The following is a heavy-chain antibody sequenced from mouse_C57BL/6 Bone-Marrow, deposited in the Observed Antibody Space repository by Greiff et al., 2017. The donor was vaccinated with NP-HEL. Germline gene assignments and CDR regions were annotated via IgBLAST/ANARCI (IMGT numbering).Heavy chain of an antibody. Sequence: GGGLVQPKGSLKLSCAASGFSFNTYAMNWVRQAPGKGLEWVARIRSKSNNYATYYADSVKDRFTISRDDSESMLYLQMNNLKTEDTAMYYCVRLAMDYWGQGTSVTVSS. CDR2: IRSKSNNYAT. J-gene: IGHJ4*01. V-gene: IGHV10-1*01. CDR1: GFSFNTYA. CDR3: VRLAMDY.